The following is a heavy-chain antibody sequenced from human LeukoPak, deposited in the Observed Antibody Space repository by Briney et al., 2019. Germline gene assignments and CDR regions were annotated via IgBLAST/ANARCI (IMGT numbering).Heavy chain of an antibody. D-gene: IGHD1-26*01. CDR3: ARGFQGGSYINWFDP. CDR1: GFTFSSYS. J-gene: IGHJ5*02. V-gene: IGHV3-21*01. CDR2: ISSSSSSI. Sequence: PGGSLRLFCAASGFTFSSYSMNWVRQAPGEGLEWVSSISSSSSSIYYADSVKGRFTISRDNAKNPLYLQMNSLRAEDTAVYYCARGFQGGSYINWFDPWGQGTLVTVSS.